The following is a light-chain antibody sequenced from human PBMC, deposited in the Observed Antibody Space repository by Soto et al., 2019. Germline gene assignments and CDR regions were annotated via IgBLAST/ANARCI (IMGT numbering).Light chain of an antibody. CDR1: RSNIGNNY. J-gene: IGLJ3*02. CDR2: ENN. CDR3: GTWDTSLSAWV. Sequence: QSVLTQPPSVSAAPGQKVSISCSGSRSNIGNNYVSWYQQLPGTAPRVLIYENNKRPSVLPDRFSGSKSGTSATLGITGVQTGDEADYYCGTWDTSLSAWVFGGGTKVTVL. V-gene: IGLV1-51*02.